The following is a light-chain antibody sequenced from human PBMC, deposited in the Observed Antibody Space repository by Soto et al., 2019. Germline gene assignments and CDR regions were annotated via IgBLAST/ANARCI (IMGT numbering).Light chain of an antibody. CDR3: QQHGTSPIT. CDR1: QSVSSY. V-gene: IGKV3-20*01. Sequence: EMVLTQSPATLSWSPLEIASVAFMTSQSVSSYLAWYQQKPGQAPRLLIYGASTRATGIPDRFSGSGSGTDFTLTISRLEPEDFAVYYCQQHGTSPITFGQGTRLEIK. J-gene: IGKJ5*01. CDR2: GAS.